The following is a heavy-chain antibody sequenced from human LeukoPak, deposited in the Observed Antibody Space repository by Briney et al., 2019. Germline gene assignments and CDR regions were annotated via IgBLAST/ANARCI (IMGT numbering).Heavy chain of an antibody. V-gene: IGHV3-7*03. D-gene: IGHD1-20*01. Sequence: GGSLRLSCAASGFTFSNHWMSWVRQAPGKGLEWVANIKQDGSEKYYVDSVKGRFTISRDNAKNSLYLQMNSLRAEDTAVYYCAKDGITGTVIHMDVWGKGTTVTVSS. CDR2: IKQDGSEK. J-gene: IGHJ6*03. CDR1: GFTFSNHW. CDR3: AKDGITGTVIHMDV.